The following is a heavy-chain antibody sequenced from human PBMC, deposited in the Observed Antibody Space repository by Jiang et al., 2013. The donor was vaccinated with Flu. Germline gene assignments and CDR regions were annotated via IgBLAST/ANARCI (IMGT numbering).Heavy chain of an antibody. CDR1: GYSISSSYY. CDR2: IYHSGIT. J-gene: IGHJ3*02. V-gene: IGHV4-38-2*02. D-gene: IGHD3-22*01. CDR3: TRDPRIITLIVVLYYAFDI. Sequence: LLKPSETLSLTCGVSGYSISSSYYWGWIRQPPGKGLEWIGSIYHSGITLYNPSLKSRVTISVDTSKNQFSLKLSSVTAADTAVYYCTRDPRIITLIVVLYYAFDIWAKGQWSPSLQ.